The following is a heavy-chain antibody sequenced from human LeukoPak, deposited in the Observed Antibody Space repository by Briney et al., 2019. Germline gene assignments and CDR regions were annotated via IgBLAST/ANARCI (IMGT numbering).Heavy chain of an antibody. CDR3: ARVVGELFFSFDY. CDR2: INPSGGST. Sequence: ASVKVSCKSSGYTFTSYYMHWVRQAPGQGLEGMGIINPSGGSTSYSQKFQGRVTMTRDTSTSTVYMELSSLRSEDTAVYYCARVVGELFFSFDYWGQGTLVTVSS. V-gene: IGHV1-46*01. J-gene: IGHJ4*02. D-gene: IGHD3-10*01. CDR1: GYTFTSYY.